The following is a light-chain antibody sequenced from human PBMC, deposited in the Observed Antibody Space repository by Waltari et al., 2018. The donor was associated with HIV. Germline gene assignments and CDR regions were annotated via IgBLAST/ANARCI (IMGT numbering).Light chain of an antibody. CDR1: SSDVGGSTY. J-gene: IGLJ2*01. Sequence: QSALTPPRSVSGSPGQSLTIPCPGTSSDVGGSTYVSWYQQHPGKAPKLMSYDVSKRPAGVPDRFSGSKSGNTASLTISGLQAEDEADYYCCSYAGSYTLFGGGTKLTVL. CDR3: CSYAGSYTL. CDR2: DVS. V-gene: IGLV2-11*01.